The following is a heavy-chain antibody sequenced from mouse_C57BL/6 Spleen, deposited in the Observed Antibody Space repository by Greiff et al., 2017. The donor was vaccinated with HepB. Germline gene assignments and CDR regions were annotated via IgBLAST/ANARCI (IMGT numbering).Heavy chain of an antibody. CDR2: IDPSDSYT. V-gene: IGHV1-50*01. Sequence: QVQLQQPGAELVQPGASVKLSCKASGYTFTSYWMQWVKQRPGQGLEWIGEIDPSDSYTNYNQKFKGKATLTVDTSSSTAYMQLSSLTSEDSAVYYCAREEYYYGNHFDYWGQGTTLTVSS. CDR3: AREEYYYGNHFDY. D-gene: IGHD2-1*01. CDR1: GYTFTSYW. J-gene: IGHJ2*01.